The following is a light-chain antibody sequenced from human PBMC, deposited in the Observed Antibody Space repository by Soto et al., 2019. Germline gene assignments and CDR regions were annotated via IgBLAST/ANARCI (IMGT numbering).Light chain of an antibody. J-gene: IGKJ4*01. V-gene: IGKV1-17*02. CDR1: QGIRND. CDR3: QQYDNYPLT. CDR2: KAS. Sequence: DMQMTQSPSSLSASVGDRVAITCRASQGIRNDLGWYQQKPGKAPKRLIYKASTLKSGVPSRFSGSGSGTEFTLTISNLQPDDFATYYCQQYDNYPLTFGGGTKVDIK.